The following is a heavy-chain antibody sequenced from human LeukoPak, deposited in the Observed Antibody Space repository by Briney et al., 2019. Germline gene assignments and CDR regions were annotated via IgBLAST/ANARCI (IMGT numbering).Heavy chain of an antibody. CDR1: GYTFTGYY. CDR3: ARFGAEGY. Sequence: ASVKVSCKASGYTFTGYYIHWVRQAPGQGLEWMGWINLNSGGTNYAQKFQGRVTMTRDTSISTAYMELSSLRSDDTAIYYCARFGAEGYWGQGTLVTVSS. CDR2: INLNSGGT. D-gene: IGHD1-26*01. J-gene: IGHJ4*02. V-gene: IGHV1-2*02.